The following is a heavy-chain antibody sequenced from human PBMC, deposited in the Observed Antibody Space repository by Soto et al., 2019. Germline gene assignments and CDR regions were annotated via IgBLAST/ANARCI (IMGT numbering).Heavy chain of an antibody. CDR2: IKSKTDGGTT. J-gene: IGHJ4*02. Sequence: GGSLRLSCAASGFTFSNAWMRWVRQAPGKGLEWVGRIKSKTDGGTTDYAAPVKGRFTLSRDDSKNTLYLQMNSLKTGDTAVYYCTTEVDYYDSSGYYRYYFDYWGQGTLVTVSS. D-gene: IGHD3-22*01. CDR1: GFTFSNAW. CDR3: TTEVDYYDSSGYYRYYFDY. V-gene: IGHV3-15*01.